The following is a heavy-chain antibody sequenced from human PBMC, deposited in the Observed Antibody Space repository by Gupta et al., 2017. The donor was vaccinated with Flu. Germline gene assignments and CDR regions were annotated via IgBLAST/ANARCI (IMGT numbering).Heavy chain of an antibody. Sequence: WVRQAPGKGLEWVSSISSSSSYIYYADSVKGRFTISRDNAKNSLYLQMNSLRAEDTAVYYCASPRGSDAFDIWGQGTMVTVSS. J-gene: IGHJ3*02. V-gene: IGHV3-21*01. CDR3: ASPRGSDAFDI. D-gene: IGHD3-10*01. CDR2: ISSSSSYI.